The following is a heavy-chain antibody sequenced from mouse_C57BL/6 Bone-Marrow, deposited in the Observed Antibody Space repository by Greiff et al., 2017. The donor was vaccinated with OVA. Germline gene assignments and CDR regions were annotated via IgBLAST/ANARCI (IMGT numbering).Heavy chain of an antibody. CDR1: GYTFTSYW. D-gene: IGHD2-2*01. V-gene: IGHV1-64*01. CDR2: IHPNSGST. J-gene: IGHJ2*01. CDR3: ARGARLPPPPY. Sequence: QVQLQQPGAELVKPGASVKLSCKASGYTFTSYWMHWVKQRPGQGLEWIGMIHPNSGSTNYNEKFKSKATLTVDKSSSTAYMQLSSLPSEDSAVYFCARGARLPPPPYWGQGTTLTVSS.